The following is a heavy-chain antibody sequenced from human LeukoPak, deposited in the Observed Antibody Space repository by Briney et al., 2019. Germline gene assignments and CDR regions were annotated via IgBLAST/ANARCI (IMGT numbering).Heavy chain of an antibody. J-gene: IGHJ4*02. CDR2: IYYSGST. CDR1: GGSISSYY. D-gene: IGHD3-22*01. V-gene: IGHV4-59*08. CDR3: AKSRSSGYYYYFDY. Sequence: SETLSLTCTVSGGSISSYYWSWIREPPGKGLEWIGYIYYSGSTNYNPSLKSRVTISVDTSKNQFSLKLSSVTAADTAVYYCAKSRSSGYYYYFDYWRQGTLVTVSS.